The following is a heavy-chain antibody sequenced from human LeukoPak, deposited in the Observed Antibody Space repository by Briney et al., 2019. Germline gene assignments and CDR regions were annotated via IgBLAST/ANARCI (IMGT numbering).Heavy chain of an antibody. J-gene: IGHJ4*02. D-gene: IGHD1-26*01. CDR3: ARAVVGGGNFDY. CDR2: TYYSGST. CDR1: GDSISSYY. V-gene: IGHV4-59*01. Sequence: SETLSLTCTVSGDSISSYYWSWIQQPPGKGLGWIGCTYYSGSTNYHPSLKSRVTISVDTSKNQFSLKLGSVTAADTAVYHCARAVVGGGNFDYWGQGTLGTVSS.